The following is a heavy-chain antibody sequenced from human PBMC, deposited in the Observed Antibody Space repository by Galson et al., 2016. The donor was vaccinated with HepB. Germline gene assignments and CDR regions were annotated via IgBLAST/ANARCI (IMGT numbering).Heavy chain of an antibody. CDR3: TSQRVYGRLTSD. D-gene: IGHD6-13*01. J-gene: IGHJ4*02. Sequence: SLRLSCAVSGFTVSSLYMSWVRQAPGKGLEWVSSISDSGASTYYADSVRGRFTISRDNSKNTQYLQMKSLRVEDTAVYYCTSQRVYGRLTSDWGQGTPVTVSS. V-gene: IGHV3-23*01. CDR2: ISDSGAST. CDR1: GFTVSSLY.